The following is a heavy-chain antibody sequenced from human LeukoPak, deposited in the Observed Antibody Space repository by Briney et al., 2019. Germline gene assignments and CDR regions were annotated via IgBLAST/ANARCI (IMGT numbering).Heavy chain of an antibody. V-gene: IGHV4-61*02. CDR3: ARVAVMYMDV. Sequence: SETLSLTCTVSGDSISSGSYYWNWIRQPAGKGLEWIGRIYTSGNTNYNPSLKSQVTISVDTSKNQFSLKLTSVTAADTAVYYCARVAVMYMDVWGKGTTVTISS. D-gene: IGHD3-16*01. CDR2: IYTSGNT. CDR1: GDSISSGSYY. J-gene: IGHJ6*03.